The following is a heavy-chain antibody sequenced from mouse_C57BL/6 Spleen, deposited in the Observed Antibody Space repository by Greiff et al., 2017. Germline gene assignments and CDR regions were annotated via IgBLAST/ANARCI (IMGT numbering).Heavy chain of an antibody. D-gene: IGHD2-12*01. CDR2: IHPSSGGT. CDR1: GYTFTSYW. V-gene: IGHV1-64*01. CDR3: ARSYYTRGGDYLDY. J-gene: IGHJ2*01. Sequence: VQLQQPGAELVKPGASVKLSCKASGYTFTSYWMNWVKQRPGQGLEWIGVIHPSSGGTNYNEKFKSKATLTVDKSSSTAYMQLSSLTSADSAVXYWARSYYTRGGDYLDYWGQGTTLTVSS.